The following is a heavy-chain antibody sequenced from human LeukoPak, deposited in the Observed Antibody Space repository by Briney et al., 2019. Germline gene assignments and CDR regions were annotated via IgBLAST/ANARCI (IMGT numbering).Heavy chain of an antibody. J-gene: IGHJ4*02. D-gene: IGHD2-2*02. Sequence: GGSLRLSCAASGFTFSSYEMNWVRQAPGKGLEWVSYISSSRSTIYYADSVKGRFTISRDNAKNSLYLQMNSLRAEDTAVYYCARDNLIEDCSSTSCYIPFSDYWGQGTLVTVSS. V-gene: IGHV3-48*03. CDR2: ISSSRSTI. CDR1: GFTFSSYE. CDR3: ARDNLIEDCSSTSCYIPFSDY.